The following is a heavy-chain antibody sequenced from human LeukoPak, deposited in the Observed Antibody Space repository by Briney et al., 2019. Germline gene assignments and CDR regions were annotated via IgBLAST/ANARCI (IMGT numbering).Heavy chain of an antibody. J-gene: IGHJ4*02. V-gene: IGHV3-23*01. CDR1: GFTFSSYA. Sequence: GGSLRLSCAASGFTFSSYAMSWVRQAPGKGLEWVSAISGSGGSTYYADSVKGRFTISRDNSKNTLYLQMNSLRAEDTAVYYSAKDLVDIVATALGYWGQGPLVTVSS. CDR2: ISGSGGST. D-gene: IGHD5-12*01. CDR3: AKDLVDIVATALGY.